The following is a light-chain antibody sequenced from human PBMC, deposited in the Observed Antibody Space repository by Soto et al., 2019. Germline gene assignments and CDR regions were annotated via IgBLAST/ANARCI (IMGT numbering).Light chain of an antibody. CDR1: QRVSTSF. J-gene: IGKJ4*01. Sequence: EIVLTQSPGTLSLSPGERATLSCRASQRVSTSFVAWYQQKPGQAPRLLIYGASSRATGIPDRFSGSGSGTDFTLTISILEPEDFAVYYCQQYGGSPPGVSFGGGTKVEIK. V-gene: IGKV3-20*01. CDR3: QQYGGSPPGVS. CDR2: GAS.